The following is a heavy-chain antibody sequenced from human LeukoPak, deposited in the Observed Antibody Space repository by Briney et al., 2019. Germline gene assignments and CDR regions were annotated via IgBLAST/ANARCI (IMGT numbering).Heavy chain of an antibody. J-gene: IGHJ4*02. Sequence: GGSLRLSCAASGFTFSSYGMHWVRQAPGKGLEWVAFIRYDGTNKYYADSVKGRFTISRDNSNNTMYLQMNSLRNEDTAVYYCAKDLXXXRLXXYWGQGTLVTVSS. CDR3: AKDLXXXRLXXY. CDR1: GFTFSSYG. D-gene: IGHD1-1*01. V-gene: IGHV3-30*02. CDR2: IRYDGTNK.